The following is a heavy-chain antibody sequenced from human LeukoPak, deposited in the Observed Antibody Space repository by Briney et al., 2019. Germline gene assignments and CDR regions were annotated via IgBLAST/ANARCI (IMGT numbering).Heavy chain of an antibody. Sequence: GGSLKLSCAASGFTFSGTAIHWVRQASGKGQELVGRIRSKANSYATAYSAPVKGRFIISRDDSKNTAYLQMNSLKTEVTAVYYCRGVIVDDAFDMWGQGTMVTVSS. D-gene: IGHD2/OR15-2a*01. CDR3: RGVIVDDAFDM. CDR1: GFTFSGTA. V-gene: IGHV3-73*01. CDR2: IRSKANSYAT. J-gene: IGHJ3*02.